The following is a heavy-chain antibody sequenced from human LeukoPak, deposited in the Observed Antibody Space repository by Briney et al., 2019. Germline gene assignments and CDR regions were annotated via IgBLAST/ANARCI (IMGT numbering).Heavy chain of an antibody. CDR1: GFTFNNYA. CDR2: IRYDGSNK. CDR3: AKIRFGEYYYYYGMDV. J-gene: IGHJ6*02. Sequence: PGGSLRLSCAASGFTFNNYAMNWVRQAPGKGLEWVAFIRYDGSNKYYADSVKGRFTISRDNSKNTLYLQMNSLRAEDTAVYYCAKIRFGEYYYYYGMDVWGQGTTVTVSS. V-gene: IGHV3-30*02. D-gene: IGHD3-10*01.